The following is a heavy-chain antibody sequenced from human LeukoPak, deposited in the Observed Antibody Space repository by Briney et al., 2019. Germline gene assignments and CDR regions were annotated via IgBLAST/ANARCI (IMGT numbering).Heavy chain of an antibody. V-gene: IGHV3-43*02. J-gene: IGHJ4*02. CDR3: TKESGKFDY. CDR1: GLNFDDLA. Sequence: GGSLRLSCVPSGLNFDDLAMHWVRQAPGKGLEWVSLISADGGSTFSADSVKGRFSISRDNSKNSLYLQMNSLRSEDTAMYYCTKESGKFDYWGQGTLVAVSS. CDR2: ISADGGST.